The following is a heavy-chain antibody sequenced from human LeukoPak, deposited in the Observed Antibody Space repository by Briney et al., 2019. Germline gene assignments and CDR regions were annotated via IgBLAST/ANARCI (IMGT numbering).Heavy chain of an antibody. J-gene: IGHJ4*02. D-gene: IGHD1-26*01. Sequence: GGSLRLSCAASGFTLSSYSMNWVRQAPGKGLEWVSYISSSSTIYYADSVKGRFTISRDSAKNSLYLQMNSLRDEDTAVYYCAPHRDGSYPFDFWGQGTLVTVSS. V-gene: IGHV3-48*02. CDR2: ISSSSTI. CDR1: GFTLSSYS. CDR3: APHRDGSYPFDF.